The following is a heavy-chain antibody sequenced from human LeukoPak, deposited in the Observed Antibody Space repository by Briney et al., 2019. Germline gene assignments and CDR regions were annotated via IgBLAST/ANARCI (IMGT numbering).Heavy chain of an antibody. Sequence: GGSLRLSCAASGFTFMTSGMSMTWVRQAPEKGLEWISYISGSTYTIYYADSVKGRFTISRDNAKNSLYLQMNSLRAEDTAVYYCAGGFGELPLPDFDYWGQGTLVTVSS. CDR1: GFTFMTSGMS. D-gene: IGHD3-10*01. CDR3: AGGFGELPLPDFDY. J-gene: IGHJ4*02. CDR2: ISGSTYTI. V-gene: IGHV3-48*01.